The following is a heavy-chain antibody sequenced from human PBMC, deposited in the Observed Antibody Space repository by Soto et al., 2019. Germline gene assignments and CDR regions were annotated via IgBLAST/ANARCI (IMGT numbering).Heavy chain of an antibody. Sequence: PSETLSLTCTVSGGSISSYFLNWIRQAPGKGLEWIGYMYFNESTNYNPSLKSRVTISLDTSKSLFSLKLNSVTAAGTAVYYCARDHKEAFDIWGQGTLVTVSS. CDR2: MYFNEST. V-gene: IGHV4-59*01. CDR1: GGSISSYF. J-gene: IGHJ3*02. CDR3: ARDHKEAFDI.